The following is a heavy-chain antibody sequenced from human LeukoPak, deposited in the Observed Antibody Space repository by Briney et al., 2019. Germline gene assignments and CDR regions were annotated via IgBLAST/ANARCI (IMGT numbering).Heavy chain of an antibody. Sequence: GESLKIYCKGSGYSFTSYWIGWVRQMPGKGLEWMGIIYPGDSDTRYSPSFQGQVTISADKSISTAYLQWSSLKASDTAMYYCARRVRGGSGFADAFDIWGQGTMVTVSS. D-gene: IGHD3-10*01. CDR3: ARRVRGGSGFADAFDI. CDR2: IYPGDSDT. V-gene: IGHV5-51*01. CDR1: GYSFTSYW. J-gene: IGHJ3*02.